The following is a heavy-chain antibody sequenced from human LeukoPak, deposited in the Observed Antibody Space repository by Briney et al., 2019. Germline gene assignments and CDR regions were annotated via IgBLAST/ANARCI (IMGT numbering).Heavy chain of an antibody. CDR2: IYYNGST. V-gene: IGHV4-39*01. CDR3: ARHPIPSHIGVAQYNWFDP. Sequence: KPSETLSLTCTVSGGSISSSNYYWGWIRQPPGKGLEWIGSIYYNGSTYYNPSLKSRVTISVDTSKNQFSLKLNSVTAADTAVYYCARHPIPSHIGVAQYNWFDPWGQGTLVIVSS. D-gene: IGHD2-21*01. J-gene: IGHJ5*02. CDR1: GGSISSSNYY.